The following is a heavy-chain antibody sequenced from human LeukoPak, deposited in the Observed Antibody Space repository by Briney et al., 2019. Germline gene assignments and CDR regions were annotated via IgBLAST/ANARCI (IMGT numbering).Heavy chain of an antibody. V-gene: IGHV3-53*01. CDR3: AAQSTWVVSEYYFDY. D-gene: IGHD2-15*01. Sequence: GGSLRLSCAASGFTVSNHYVTWVRQAPGKGLEWVSVIYTGFSADYADSVKGRFTISRDNSKNTLYLQMNSLRVEDTAVYYCAAQSTWVVSEYYFDYWGQGTVVTVSS. J-gene: IGHJ4*02. CDR2: IYTGFSA. CDR1: GFTVSNHY.